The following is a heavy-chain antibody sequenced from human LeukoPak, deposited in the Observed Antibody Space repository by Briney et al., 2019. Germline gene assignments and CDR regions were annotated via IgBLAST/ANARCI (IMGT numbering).Heavy chain of an antibody. CDR1: GFTFSSYA. Sequence: GGSLRLSCSASGFTFSSYAMHWVRQAPGKGLEWVAVIWYDGSNKYYADSVKGRFTISRDDSKNTLYLQMNSLRAEDTAVYYCARDSDTLYDYVWGTVDYWGQGTLVTVSS. V-gene: IGHV3-33*08. D-gene: IGHD3-16*01. CDR3: ARDSDTLYDYVWGTVDY. CDR2: IWYDGSNK. J-gene: IGHJ4*02.